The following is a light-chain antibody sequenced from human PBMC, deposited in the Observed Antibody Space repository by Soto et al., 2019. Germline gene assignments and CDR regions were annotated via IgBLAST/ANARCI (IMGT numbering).Light chain of an antibody. CDR2: DAS. V-gene: IGKV3-11*01. Sequence: EIVLTQSPATLSLSPGGRATLSCRASQSVGSYLAWYQQKPGQAPRLLMYDASSRASGIPNRFSGSGYGTDFTLPIRSLEPEDFAIYYCQHRSTWPSFGQGTRLEIK. CDR3: QHRSTWPS. J-gene: IGKJ5*01. CDR1: QSVGSY.